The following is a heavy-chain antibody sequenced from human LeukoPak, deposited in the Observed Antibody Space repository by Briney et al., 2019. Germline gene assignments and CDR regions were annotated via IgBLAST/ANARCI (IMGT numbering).Heavy chain of an antibody. CDR3: ATLVDTSKGSDY. CDR2: IYPADSDT. V-gene: IGHV5-51*01. CDR1: GYSFTSFW. D-gene: IGHD2-15*01. Sequence: GESLKISCKGSGYSFTSFWIGWVRQVPRKGLEWMGVIYPADSDTRYSPSFRGQVTISADISITTAYLQWSSLKASDTAIYYCATLVDTSKGSDYWGQGTLVSVSS. J-gene: IGHJ4*02.